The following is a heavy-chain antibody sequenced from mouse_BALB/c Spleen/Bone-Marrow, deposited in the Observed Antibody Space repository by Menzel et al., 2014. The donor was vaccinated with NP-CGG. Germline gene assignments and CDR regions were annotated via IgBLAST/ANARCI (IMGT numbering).Heavy chain of an antibody. Sequence: QVQLKHSGPELVKPGASVKISCKASGYAFSSSRMNWVKQRPGQGLEWIGRIYPGDGDTNYNGKFKGKATLTADKSSSTAYMQLSSLTSVDSAVYCCARSDGYRTMDYWGQGTSVTVSS. CDR1: GYAFSSSR. D-gene: IGHD2-3*01. CDR2: IYPGDGDT. V-gene: IGHV1-82*01. CDR3: ARSDGYRTMDY. J-gene: IGHJ4*01.